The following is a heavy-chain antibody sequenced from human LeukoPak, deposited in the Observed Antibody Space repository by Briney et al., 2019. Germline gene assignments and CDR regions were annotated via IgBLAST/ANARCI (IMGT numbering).Heavy chain of an antibody. Sequence: GGSLRLSCAASGFTVSSSHMTWVRQAVGKGVEWVSFIYSGGDTSYADPVKARFTISRDNSKNTLSLQMNSLRAEDPAVYYCARVYNYVFDYWGQGTLVTVSS. D-gene: IGHD3-10*02. CDR3: ARVYNYVFDY. CDR1: GFTVSSSH. J-gene: IGHJ4*02. CDR2: IYSGGDT. V-gene: IGHV3-53*01.